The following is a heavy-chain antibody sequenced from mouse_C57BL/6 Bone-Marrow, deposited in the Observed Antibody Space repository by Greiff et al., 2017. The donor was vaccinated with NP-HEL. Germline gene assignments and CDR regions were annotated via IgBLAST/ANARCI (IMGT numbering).Heavy chain of an antibody. D-gene: IGHD2-3*01. Sequence: QVQLQQPGAELVKPGASVKMSCKASGYTFTSYWITWVKQRPGQGLEWIGDIYPGSGSTNYNEKFKSKATLTVDTSSSTSYMQLCSLTSEDSAVYYCARSGWLLDYAMDYWGQGTSVTVSS. CDR2: IYPGSGST. V-gene: IGHV1-55*01. CDR3: ARSGWLLDYAMDY. J-gene: IGHJ4*01. CDR1: GYTFTSYW.